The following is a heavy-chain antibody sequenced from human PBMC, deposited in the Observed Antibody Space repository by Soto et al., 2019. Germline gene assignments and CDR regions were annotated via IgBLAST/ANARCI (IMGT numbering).Heavy chain of an antibody. CDR1: GFTFSSYA. V-gene: IGHV3-23*01. D-gene: IGHD6-19*01. CDR2: ISGSGGST. J-gene: IGHJ4*02. Sequence: GGSLRLSCAASGFTFSSYAMSWVRQAPGKGLEWVSAISGSGGSTYYADSVKGRFTISRDNSKNTLYLQMNSLRAEDTAVYYCAKDTWWSLYSSGWYGPYWGQGTLVTVS. CDR3: AKDTWWSLYSSGWYGPY.